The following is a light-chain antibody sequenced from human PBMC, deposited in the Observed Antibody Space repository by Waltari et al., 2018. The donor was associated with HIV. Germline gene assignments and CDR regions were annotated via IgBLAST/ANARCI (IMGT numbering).Light chain of an antibody. Sequence: EILLTQSPATLSVSPGETATLSCRASQIIHNNLAGYQQRPGQSPKLLIFGASTRATGVPARFGGSGSGTDFTLTISSLQSEDFAVYFCQQYDKWPPGTFGQGTRV. V-gene: IGKV3-15*01. CDR3: QQYDKWPPGT. CDR2: GAS. CDR1: QIIHNN. J-gene: IGKJ1*01.